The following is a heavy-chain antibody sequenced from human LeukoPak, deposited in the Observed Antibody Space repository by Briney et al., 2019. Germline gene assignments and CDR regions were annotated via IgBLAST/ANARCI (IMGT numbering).Heavy chain of an antibody. CDR1: GGSISSYY. CDR3: ARASGYSYGNGYYFDY. D-gene: IGHD5-18*01. V-gene: IGHV4-59*12. J-gene: IGHJ4*02. Sequence: SETLSLTCTVSGGSISSYYWSWIRQPPGKGLEWIGYIYYSGSTNYNPSLKSRVTISVDTSKNQFSLKLSSVTAADTAVYYCARASGYSYGNGYYFDYWGQGTLVTVSS. CDR2: IYYSGST.